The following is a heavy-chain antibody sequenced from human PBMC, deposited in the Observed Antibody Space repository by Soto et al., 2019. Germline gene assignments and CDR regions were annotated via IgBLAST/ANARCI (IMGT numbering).Heavy chain of an antibody. CDR1: GFTFSSFA. Sequence: PVGSLRLSCAASGFTFSSFALSWVRQAPEKGLEWVSAISGSGDGTDYADSVKGRFTISRDNSKNTLYLQMNSLRAEDTAVYYCAGPGYSSQDYWGQGALVTVSS. D-gene: IGHD5-18*01. V-gene: IGHV3-23*01. J-gene: IGHJ4*02. CDR2: ISGSGDGT. CDR3: AGPGYSSQDY.